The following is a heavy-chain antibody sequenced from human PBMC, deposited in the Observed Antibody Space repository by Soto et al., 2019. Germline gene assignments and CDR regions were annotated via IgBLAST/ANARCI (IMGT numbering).Heavy chain of an antibody. Sequence: EVQLVESGGGLVQPGGSLRLSCAASGFTVSSNYMSWVRQAPGKGLEWVSVIYSGGSTYYADSVKGRFTISRHNSKNTLYLKMNSLRAEDTAVYYCAREGDENYFDYWGQGTLVTVSS. CDR2: IYSGGST. CDR3: AREGDENYFDY. D-gene: IGHD2-21*02. CDR1: GFTVSSNY. V-gene: IGHV3-53*04. J-gene: IGHJ4*02.